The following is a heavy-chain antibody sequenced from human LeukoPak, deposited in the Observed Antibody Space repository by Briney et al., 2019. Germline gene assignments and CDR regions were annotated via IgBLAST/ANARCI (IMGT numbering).Heavy chain of an antibody. CDR1: GGTFSSYA. CDR2: IIPIFGTA. J-gene: IGHJ6*03. D-gene: IGHD1-7*01. V-gene: IGHV1-69*05. CDR3: ARESATGTTEYYYYYYMDV. Sequence: ASVKVSCKASGGTFSSYAISWVRQAPGQGLEWMGGIIPIFGTANYAQKFQGRVTITTDESTSTAYMELSSLRSEDTAVYYCARESATGTTEYYYYYYMDVWGKGTTVTVSS.